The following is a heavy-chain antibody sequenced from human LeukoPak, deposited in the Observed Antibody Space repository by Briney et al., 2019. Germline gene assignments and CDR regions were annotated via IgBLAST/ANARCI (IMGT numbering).Heavy chain of an antibody. D-gene: IGHD5-12*01. CDR3: ALGSEYNYFDH. CDR1: RYTCTDYF. J-gene: IGHJ4*02. V-gene: IGHV1-2*02. Sequence: ASVTVSFKACRYTCTDYFMDWLRQAPGQGPEGIGWIEAYSGGTNYAQKFQGRVIMTRDTSISTAYVEPGKQRSDDTAEQSWALGSEYNYFDHWGQGTLVTVSS. CDR2: IEAYSGGT.